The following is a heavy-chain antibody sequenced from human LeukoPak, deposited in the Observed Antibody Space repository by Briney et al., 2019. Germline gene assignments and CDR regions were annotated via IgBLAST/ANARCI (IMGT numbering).Heavy chain of an antibody. Sequence: GASVKVSCKTSGGTFSSYAISWVRQAPGQGLEWMGRIISIFGTANYAQKFQGRVTITTDESTSTAYMELSSLRSEDTAVYYCARDGSAVAGGPLRYWGQGTLVTVSS. D-gene: IGHD6-19*01. CDR3: ARDGSAVAGGPLRY. J-gene: IGHJ4*02. CDR2: IISIFGTA. CDR1: GGTFSSYA. V-gene: IGHV1-69*05.